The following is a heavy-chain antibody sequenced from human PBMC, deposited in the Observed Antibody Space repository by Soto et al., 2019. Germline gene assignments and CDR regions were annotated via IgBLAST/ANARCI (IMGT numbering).Heavy chain of an antibody. Sequence: GGSLRLSCAASGFTFSSYAMSWVRQAPGKGLEWVSAISGSGGSTYYADSVKGRFTISRDNSKNTLYLQMNSLRAEDTAVYYCAKAGVLGYCSGGSLIRSGCLENYFDYWGQGTLVTISS. CDR3: AKAGVLGYCSGGSLIRSGCLENYFDY. CDR2: ISGSGGST. V-gene: IGHV3-23*01. D-gene: IGHD2-15*01. J-gene: IGHJ4*02. CDR1: GFTFSSYA.